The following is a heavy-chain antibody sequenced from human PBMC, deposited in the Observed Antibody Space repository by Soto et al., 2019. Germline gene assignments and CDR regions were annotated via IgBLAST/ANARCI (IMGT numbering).Heavy chain of an antibody. CDR2: IVVGSGNT. J-gene: IGHJ4*02. CDR1: GFTFTSSA. D-gene: IGHD6-19*01. Sequence: QMQLVQSGPEVKKPGTSVKVSCKASGFTFTSSAVQWVRQARGQRLEWIGWIVVGSGNTNYAQKFQERVTITRDMPKSTAYRELSSLRSEDTAVYYWAAAYSSGWYGTVAYGGQEPLVTVSS. CDR3: AAAYSSGWYGTVAY. V-gene: IGHV1-58*01.